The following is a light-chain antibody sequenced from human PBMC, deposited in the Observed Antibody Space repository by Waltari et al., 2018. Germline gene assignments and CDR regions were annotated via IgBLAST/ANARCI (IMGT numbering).Light chain of an antibody. CDR2: EVN. CDR3: CSFTSSSTYV. J-gene: IGLJ1*01. CDR1: ISDIGLFKV. Sequence: QSALTQPASVSASPGQSITVSCSGSISDIGLFKVVSWFQQYPGNPPRLIIYEVNKRPPGSSDRFSATKSGNVASLTISGLQADDEADYYCCSFTSSSTYVFGSGTTVTVL. V-gene: IGLV2-23*02.